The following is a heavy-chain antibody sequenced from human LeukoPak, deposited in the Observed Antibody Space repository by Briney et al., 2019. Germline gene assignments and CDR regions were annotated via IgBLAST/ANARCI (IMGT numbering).Heavy chain of an antibody. CDR3: ARDSGSNFDY. CDR1: GGSISSYY. Sequence: SETLSLTCTVSGGSISSYYWSWIRQPPGKGLEWIGYIYYSGSTNYNPSLKSRVTISVDTSKNQFSLKLSSVTAADTAVYYCARDSGSNFDYWGQGTLVTVSS. D-gene: IGHD2-15*01. CDR2: IYYSGST. J-gene: IGHJ4*02. V-gene: IGHV4-59*01.